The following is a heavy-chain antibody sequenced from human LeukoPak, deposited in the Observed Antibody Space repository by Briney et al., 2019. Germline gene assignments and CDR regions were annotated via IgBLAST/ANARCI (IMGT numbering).Heavy chain of an antibody. V-gene: IGHV3-9*01. CDR2: ISWNSGSI. J-gene: IGHJ4*02. CDR3: AKVLWFGESAFDY. CDR1: GFTFDDYA. Sequence: PGGSLRLSCAASGFTFDDYAMHWVRQAPGKGLEWVSGISWNSGSIGYADSVKGRFTISRDNAKNSLYLQMNSLRAEDTALYYCAKVLWFGESAFDYWGQGTLVTVSS. D-gene: IGHD3-10*01.